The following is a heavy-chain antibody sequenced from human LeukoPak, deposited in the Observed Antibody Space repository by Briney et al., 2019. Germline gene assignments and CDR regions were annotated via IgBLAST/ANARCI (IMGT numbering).Heavy chain of an antibody. V-gene: IGHV3-21*01. Sequence: GGSLRLSCAASGFTFSNYSMTWGRQAPGKGLEWVSSISSSSSYIYYADSVKGRFTISRDNAKNSLYLQMNSQRAEDTAVYYCARDLLAYCGGDCSRGDYWGQGTLVTVSS. J-gene: IGHJ4*02. D-gene: IGHD2-21*02. CDR1: GFTFSNYS. CDR2: ISSSSSYI. CDR3: ARDLLAYCGGDCSRGDY.